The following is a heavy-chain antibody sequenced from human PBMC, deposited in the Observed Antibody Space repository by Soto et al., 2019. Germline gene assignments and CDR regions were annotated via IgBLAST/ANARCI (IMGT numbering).Heavy chain of an antibody. CDR3: AKDRMGSYCSGGTCYSFDY. CDR2: ISGSGGST. J-gene: IGHJ4*02. CDR1: GFTLGTYV. Sequence: PGGSLRLSCAASGFTLGTYVMTWVRQAPGKGLEWVSAISGSGGSTNYADPVKGRFTISRDNTKNTLYLQMNSLRVEDTAVYYCAKDRMGSYCSGGTCYSFDYWGQGTLVTVSS. V-gene: IGHV3-23*01. D-gene: IGHD2-15*01.